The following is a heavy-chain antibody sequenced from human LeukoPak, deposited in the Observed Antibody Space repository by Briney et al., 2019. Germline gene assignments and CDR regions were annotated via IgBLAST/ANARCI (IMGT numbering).Heavy chain of an antibody. J-gene: IGHJ4*02. Sequence: GGSLRLSCAASGFIFNSYGMHWVRQAPGKGLEWVALIWYDGSNKYYTDSVKGRFTISRDNSKNTLYLEMNSLRAEDTAIYYCAREGPRGNSQFDYWGQGTLVTVSS. D-gene: IGHD2/OR15-2a*01. CDR3: AREGPRGNSQFDY. CDR1: GFIFNSYG. V-gene: IGHV3-33*01. CDR2: IWYDGSNK.